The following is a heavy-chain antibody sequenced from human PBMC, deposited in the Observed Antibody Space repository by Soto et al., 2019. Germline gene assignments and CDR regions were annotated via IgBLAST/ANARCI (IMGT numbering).Heavy chain of an antibody. CDR3: ARQVRPNF. Sequence: GGSLRLSCSASGFTFSYYWMTWVRQAPGKGLEWVANIKPDGGEQNYADSVRGRFTISRDNAKNSLYLQMSSLRAEDTAIYYCARQVRPNFWGRGTLVTVSS. CDR2: IKPDGGEQ. V-gene: IGHV3-7*05. J-gene: IGHJ4*02. CDR1: GFTFSYYW. D-gene: IGHD6-6*01.